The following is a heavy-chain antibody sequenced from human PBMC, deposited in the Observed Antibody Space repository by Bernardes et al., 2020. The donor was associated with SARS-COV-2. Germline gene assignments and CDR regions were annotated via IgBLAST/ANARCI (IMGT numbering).Heavy chain of an antibody. J-gene: IGHJ5*02. CDR1: GGSISSSSYY. Sequence: SETLSLTCTVSGGSISSSSYYWGWIRQPPGKGLEWIGSIYYSGSTYYNPSLKSRVTISVDTSKNQFSLKLSSVTAADTAVYYCARLQYYYYWFDPWGQGTLVTVSS. V-gene: IGHV4-39*01. D-gene: IGHD3-10*01. CDR2: IYYSGST. CDR3: ARLQYYYYWFDP.